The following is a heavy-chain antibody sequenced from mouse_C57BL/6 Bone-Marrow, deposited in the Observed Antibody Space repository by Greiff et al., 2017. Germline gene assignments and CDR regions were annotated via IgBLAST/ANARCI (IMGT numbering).Heavy chain of an antibody. J-gene: IGHJ4*01. D-gene: IGHD2-3*01. CDR3: ARVKRDGCYDDYYAMDY. Sequence: QVQLQQSGPELVKPGASVKISCKASGYTFTDYYINWVKQRPGQGLEWIGWIFPGSGSPYYNEKFKGKATLTVDKSSSTAYMLLSSLTSEDSAVYFCARVKRDGCYDDYYAMDYWGQGTSVTVSS. V-gene: IGHV1-75*01. CDR2: IFPGSGSP. CDR1: GYTFTDYY.